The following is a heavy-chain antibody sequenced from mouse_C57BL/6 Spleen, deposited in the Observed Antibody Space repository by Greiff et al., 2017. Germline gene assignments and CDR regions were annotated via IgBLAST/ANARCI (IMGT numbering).Heavy chain of an antibody. CDR3: ARSGGEGFAY. CDR2: IYPGDGDT. CDR1: GYAFSSSW. J-gene: IGHJ3*01. Sequence: QLQQSGPELVKPGASVKISCKASGYAFSSSWMNWVKQRPGKGLEWIGRIYPGDGDTNYNGKFKGKATLTADKSSSTAYMQLSSLTSEDSAVYFCARSGGEGFAYWGQGTLVTVSA. D-gene: IGHD1-1*02. V-gene: IGHV1-82*01.